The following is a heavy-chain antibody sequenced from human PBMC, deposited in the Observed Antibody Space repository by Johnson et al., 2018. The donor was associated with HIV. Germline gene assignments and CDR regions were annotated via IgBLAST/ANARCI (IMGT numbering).Heavy chain of an antibody. CDR3: GKGKFTMKVVIFIDM. J-gene: IGHJ3*02. D-gene: IGHD3-22*01. CDR2: ISSICGST. CDR1: GFTFSSFA. V-gene: IGHV3-23*04. Sequence: VQLVESGVGLVQPGGSLRLSCVGSGFTFSSFAMSWVRQAPGKGLEWVSGISSICGSTYYADSVKGRFTISRDNSKNTLYLQMNSLRAEDTAVYYCGKGKFTMKVVIFIDMWGQGTMVTVSS.